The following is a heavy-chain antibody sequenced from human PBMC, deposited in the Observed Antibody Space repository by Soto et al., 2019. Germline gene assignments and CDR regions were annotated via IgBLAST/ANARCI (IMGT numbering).Heavy chain of an antibody. CDR1: GFTFSSYW. CDR3: AVAVAGPTAIGY. J-gene: IGHJ4*02. D-gene: IGHD6-19*01. CDR2: INSDGSST. V-gene: IGHV3-74*01. Sequence: EVQLVESGGGLVQPGGSLRLSCAASGFTFSSYWMHGVRQAPGKGLVWVSRINSDGSSTSYADSVKGRFTISRDNAKNTLHLQMNSLRAEDTAVYYCAVAVAGPTAIGYWGQGTLVTVSS.